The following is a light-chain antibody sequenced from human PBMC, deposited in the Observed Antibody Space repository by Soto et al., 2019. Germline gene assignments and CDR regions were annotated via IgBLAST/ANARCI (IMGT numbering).Light chain of an antibody. V-gene: IGKV3-11*01. CDR2: DAS. CDR3: QQRSNWPIT. Sequence: VLTQSTATLSLSPGERATLSCRASQSVSSYLAWYQQKPGQAPRLLIYDASNRATGIPARFSGSGSGTDFTLTISSLEPEDFAVYYCQQRSNWPITFGQGTRLENK. CDR1: QSVSSY. J-gene: IGKJ5*01.